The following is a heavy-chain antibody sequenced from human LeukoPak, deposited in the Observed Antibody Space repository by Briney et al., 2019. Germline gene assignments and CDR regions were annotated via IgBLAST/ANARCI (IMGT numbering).Heavy chain of an antibody. Sequence: SETLSLTCTVSGGSISSYYWSWIRQPPGKGLEWIGYIYYSGSTNYNPSLKSRVTISVDTSKNQFSLKLSSVTAADTAVYYCARHGDYAPYYFDYWGQGTLVTVSS. CDR1: GGSISSYY. V-gene: IGHV4-59*01. CDR3: ARHGDYAPYYFDY. CDR2: IYYSGST. J-gene: IGHJ4*02. D-gene: IGHD4-17*01.